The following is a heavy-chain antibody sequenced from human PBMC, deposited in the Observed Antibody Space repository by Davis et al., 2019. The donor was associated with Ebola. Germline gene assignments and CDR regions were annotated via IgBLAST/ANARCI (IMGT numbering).Heavy chain of an antibody. D-gene: IGHD2-15*01. CDR2: VNCNGGST. Sequence: ASVKVSCKASGYTFTNYFMHWVRQAPGQGLEWMGIVNCNGGSTTYAQEFQDRVTMTRDTSTSTVYMELSSLRSDDTAVYYCARDPGSSSPWGQGTLVTVSS. J-gene: IGHJ5*02. V-gene: IGHV1-46*01. CDR1: GYTFTNYF. CDR3: ARDPGSSSP.